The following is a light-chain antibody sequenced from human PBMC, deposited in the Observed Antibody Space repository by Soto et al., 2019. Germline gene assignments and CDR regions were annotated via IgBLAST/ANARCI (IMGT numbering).Light chain of an antibody. CDR1: QGINNW. CDR3: QQTNTFLPLT. V-gene: IGKV1-12*01. Sequence: DIQMTQSPSSVSASVGDRVTITCRAIQGINNWLAWYQQQPGKAPKLLISAASTLQSGVPSRFSGGGSGTRFTLIISSLQPEDFATYYCQQTNTFLPLTFGGGTKVDLK. CDR2: AAS. J-gene: IGKJ4*01.